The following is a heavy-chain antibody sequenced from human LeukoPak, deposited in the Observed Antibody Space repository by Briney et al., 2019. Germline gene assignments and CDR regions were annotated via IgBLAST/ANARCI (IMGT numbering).Heavy chain of an antibody. Sequence: GESLKISCKGSGYSFTSYWIGWVRQLPGKGLEWMGIIYPGDSDTRYSPSFQGQVTISADESISTAYLQWSSLKASDTAMYYCARHQDYGGNHPRFDYWGQGTLVTVSS. CDR2: IYPGDSDT. J-gene: IGHJ4*02. V-gene: IGHV5-51*01. CDR1: GYSFTSYW. CDR3: ARHQDYGGNHPRFDY. D-gene: IGHD4-23*01.